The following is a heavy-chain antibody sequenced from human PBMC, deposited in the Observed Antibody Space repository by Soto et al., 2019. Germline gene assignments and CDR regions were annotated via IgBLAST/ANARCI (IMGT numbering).Heavy chain of an antibody. CDR2: IYYTGST. V-gene: IGHV4-59*01. CDR3: ARVPVDTHMINWYDP. CDR1: GGSISSFY. D-gene: IGHD5-18*01. J-gene: IGHJ5*02. Sequence: SETLSLTWTVSGGSISSFYWIWILQPAGKGLEWIGCIYYTGSTNYNPSLKSRVTISVDTSKSQFSLKLNSVTATDTAVYLCARVPVDTHMINWYDPWGPGTLVTVSS.